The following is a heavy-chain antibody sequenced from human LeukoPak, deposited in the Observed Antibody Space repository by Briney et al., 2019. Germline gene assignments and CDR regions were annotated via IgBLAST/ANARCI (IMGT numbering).Heavy chain of an antibody. J-gene: IGHJ1*01. D-gene: IGHD3-22*01. CDR1: GYTFTSYY. Sequence: ASVNVSCKASGYTFTSYYMHWVRQAPGQGLEWMGIINPSGGSTSYAQKFQGRVTMTRDTSTSTVYMELSSLRSEDTAVYYCAREDYDSSRHEYFQHWGQGTLVTVSS. V-gene: IGHV1-46*01. CDR2: INPSGGST. CDR3: AREDYDSSRHEYFQH.